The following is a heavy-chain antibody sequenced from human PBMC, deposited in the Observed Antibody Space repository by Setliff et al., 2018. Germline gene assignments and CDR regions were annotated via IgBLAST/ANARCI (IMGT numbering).Heavy chain of an antibody. V-gene: IGHV1-24*01. CDR1: GYTLTELS. CDR2: FDPEDSDT. Sequence: ASVKVSCKVSGYTLTELSIHWVRQAPGKGLGWMGGFDPEDSDTMLAQKFQGRFTMTQDTSTDTAYMELGSLSSEDTAIYFCASFLSNFSRPFDYWGQGSLVTVSS. J-gene: IGHJ4*02. CDR3: ASFLSNFSRPFDY.